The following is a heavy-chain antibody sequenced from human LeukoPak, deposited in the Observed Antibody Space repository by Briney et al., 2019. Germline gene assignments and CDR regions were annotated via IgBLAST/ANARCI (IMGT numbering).Heavy chain of an antibody. Sequence: PGGSLRLACAASGFTFSSYAMSWVRQAPGKGLEWVSGISGSGGITNTADSVKGRSTTSIDNSKNTLHLQMNSLRAEDTAVYYCAKAKSGWHLFDYWGQGTLVTVSS. CDR3: AKAKSGWHLFDY. J-gene: IGHJ4*02. CDR2: ISGSGGIT. D-gene: IGHD6-19*01. CDR1: GFTFSSYA. V-gene: IGHV3-23*01.